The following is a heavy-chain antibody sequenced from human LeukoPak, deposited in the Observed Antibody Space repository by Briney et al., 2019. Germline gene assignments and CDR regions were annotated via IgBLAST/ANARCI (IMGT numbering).Heavy chain of an antibody. D-gene: IGHD3-10*01. V-gene: IGHV3-7*01. CDR3: ARASHYFGSGTYSSAL. CDR2: IKPDGSQK. J-gene: IGHJ4*02. CDR1: EFTFSSYW. Sequence: RSGGSLRLSCEASEFTFSSYWMNWVRQAPGKGLEWVANIKPDGSQKYFVDSVKGRFTISRDNADNLLYLEMNNLRADDTAVYYCARASHYFGSGTYSSALWGQGTLVTVSS.